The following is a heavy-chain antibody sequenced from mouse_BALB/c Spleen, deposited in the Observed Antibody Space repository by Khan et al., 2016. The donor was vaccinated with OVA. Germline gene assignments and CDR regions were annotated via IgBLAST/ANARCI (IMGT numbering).Heavy chain of an antibody. J-gene: IGHJ2*01. CDR3: ARDRIDY. CDR1: GYTFSNYW. V-gene: IGHV1-7*01. Sequence: QVQLKHSGAELAKPGASVKMSCKASGYTFSNYWIHWVKQRPGQGLEWIGYINPSSGHTYYNQTFNDKATLTTDKSSSTAYMQLSSLTSEDSAVYYCARDRIDYWGQGTTLTVSS. CDR2: INPSSGHT.